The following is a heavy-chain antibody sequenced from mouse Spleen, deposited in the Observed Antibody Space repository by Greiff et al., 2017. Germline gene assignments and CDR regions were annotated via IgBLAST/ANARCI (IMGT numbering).Heavy chain of an antibody. CDR2: INYDGSST. Sequence: EVKLMESEGGLAQPGSSMKLSCTASGFTFSDYYMAWVRQVPEKGLEWVANINYDGSSTYYLDSLKSRFIISRDNAKNILYLQMSSLKSEDTATYYCARDRLRYFDVWGAGTTVTVSS. CDR1: GFTFSDYY. V-gene: IGHV5-16*01. J-gene: IGHJ1*01. CDR3: ARDRLRYFDV. D-gene: IGHD2-13*01.